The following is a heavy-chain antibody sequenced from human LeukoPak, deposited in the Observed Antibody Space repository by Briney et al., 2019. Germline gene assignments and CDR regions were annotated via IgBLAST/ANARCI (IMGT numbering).Heavy chain of an antibody. V-gene: IGHV1-3*01. Sequence: GASVNVSCKASGYTFTHYAVHWVRQAPGQRLEWMGWTNVGNDYTESSQKFQDRFIITSDPSATTVYMELSSLRSEDTAVYYCARDDFSTYPGLNYFDYWGQGSLVTVSS. CDR2: TNVGNDYT. J-gene: IGHJ4*02. CDR3: ARDDFSTYPGLNYFDY. D-gene: IGHD4-11*01. CDR1: GYTFTHYA.